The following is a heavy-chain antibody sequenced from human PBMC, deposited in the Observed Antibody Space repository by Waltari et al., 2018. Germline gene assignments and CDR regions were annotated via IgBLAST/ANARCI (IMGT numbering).Heavy chain of an antibody. CDR1: GYNFTNYY. CDR2: INPRGGTT. Sequence: QVQLVQSGAEVKKPGASVKVSCEASGYNFTNYYIHWVRQAPGPGLEWMGIINPRGGTTSYSQKFKGRITMTRDTSTSTVYMELSRLRSDDTAVYYCARAKSWFGGIPSLPDFDFWGQGTLVTVSS. J-gene: IGHJ4*02. D-gene: IGHD3-10*01. V-gene: IGHV1-46*01. CDR3: ARAKSWFGGIPSLPDFDF.